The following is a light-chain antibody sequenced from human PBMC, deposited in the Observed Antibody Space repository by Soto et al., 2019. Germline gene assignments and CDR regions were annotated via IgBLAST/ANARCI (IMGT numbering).Light chain of an antibody. Sequence: DIQMTQSPSAMSASVGDRVTITCRASQGISTYLAWFQQKPGKAPKRLIYAASKLQSWVPSRFHGSGSGTEFHLTIISLQPEDFATYYCLQHNTYPRPFGQGPKVEIK. J-gene: IGKJ1*01. CDR1: QGISTY. CDR2: AAS. CDR3: LQHNTYPRP. V-gene: IGKV1-17*03.